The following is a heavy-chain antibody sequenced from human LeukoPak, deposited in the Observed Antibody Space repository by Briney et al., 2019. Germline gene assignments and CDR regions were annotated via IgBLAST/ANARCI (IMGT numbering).Heavy chain of an antibody. V-gene: IGHV4-59*01. J-gene: IGHJ4*02. Sequence: SETLSLTCTVSGGSISSYYWSWIRQPPGKGLEGIGCSYYSGSTNYNPSLKSRVTISVDTSKNQFSLKLSSVTAADTAVYYCARDAHPYGSGSYLFDYWGQGTLVTVSS. CDR1: GGSISSYY. CDR3: ARDAHPYGSGSYLFDY. D-gene: IGHD3-10*01. CDR2: SYYSGST.